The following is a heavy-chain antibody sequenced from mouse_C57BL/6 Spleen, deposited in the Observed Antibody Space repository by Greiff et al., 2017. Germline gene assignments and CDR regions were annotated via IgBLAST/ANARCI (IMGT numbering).Heavy chain of an antibody. CDR2: IYPGDGDT. CDR3: ARSDITTVVNWYFDV. CDR1: GYAFSSYW. D-gene: IGHD1-1*01. J-gene: IGHJ1*03. V-gene: IGHV1-80*01. Sequence: QVQLQQSGAELVKPGASVKISCKASGYAFSSYWMNWVKQRPGKGLEWIGQIYPGDGDTNYNGKFKGKATLTADKSSSTAYMQLSSLTSEDSAVYFCARSDITTVVNWYFDVWGTGTTVTVSS.